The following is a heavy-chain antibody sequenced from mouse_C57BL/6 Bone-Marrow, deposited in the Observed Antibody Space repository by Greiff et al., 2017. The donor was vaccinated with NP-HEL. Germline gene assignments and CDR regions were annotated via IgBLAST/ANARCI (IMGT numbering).Heavy chain of an antibody. J-gene: IGHJ4*01. CDR3: ARMRGLPFLKDYAMDY. CDR1: GYSFTDYN. V-gene: IGHV1-39*01. D-gene: IGHD1-3*01. CDR2: INPNYGTT. Sequence: EVKLQESGPELVKPGASVKISCKASGYSFTDYNMNWVKQSNGKSLEWIGVINPNYGTTSYNQKFKGKATLTVDQSSSTAYMQLNSLTSEDSAVYYCARMRGLPFLKDYAMDYWGQGTSVTVSS.